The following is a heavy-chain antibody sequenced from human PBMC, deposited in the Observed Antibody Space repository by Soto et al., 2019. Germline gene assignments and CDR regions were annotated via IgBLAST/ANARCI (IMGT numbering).Heavy chain of an antibody. J-gene: IGHJ4*02. CDR3: AKGCGSGGSCYSGLLWY. V-gene: IGHV3-9*01. D-gene: IGHD2-15*01. Sequence: GESLRLSCAASGFAFDDYAMHWVRQAPGKGLEWVSGISWNSGSIGYADSVKGRFTISRDNAKNSLYLQMNSLRAEDTALYYCAKGCGSGGSCYSGLLWYWGQGTLVTVSS. CDR1: GFAFDDYA. CDR2: ISWNSGSI.